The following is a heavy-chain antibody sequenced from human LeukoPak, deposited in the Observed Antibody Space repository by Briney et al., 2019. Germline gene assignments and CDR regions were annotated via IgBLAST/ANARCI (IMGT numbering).Heavy chain of an antibody. J-gene: IGHJ4*02. D-gene: IGHD4-11*01. CDR1: GFIFSDYG. V-gene: IGHV3-33*06. CDR3: AKDIQRGFDYTNSLDY. Sequence: PGGSLRLSCAASGFIFSDYGMHWVRQAPGKGLEWVAVIWSDATNQYYADSVRGRFAISRDDSTSMVYLQMNSLSAEDTAVYFCAKDIQRGFDYTNSLDYWGQGTLVTVSS. CDR2: IWSDATNQ.